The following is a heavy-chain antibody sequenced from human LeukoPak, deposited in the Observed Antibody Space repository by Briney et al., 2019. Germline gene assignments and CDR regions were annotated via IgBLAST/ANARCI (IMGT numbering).Heavy chain of an antibody. CDR2: ISSSDSTI. Sequence: GGSLRLSCAASGFTFSSYEMNWVRQAPGKGLEWVSYISSSDSTIYYADSVKGRFTISRDNAKNSLYLQMNSLRAEDTAVYYCARVAINDYGDYFDYWGQGTLVTVSS. V-gene: IGHV3-48*03. CDR3: ARVAINDYGDYFDY. D-gene: IGHD4-17*01. CDR1: GFTFSSYE. J-gene: IGHJ4*02.